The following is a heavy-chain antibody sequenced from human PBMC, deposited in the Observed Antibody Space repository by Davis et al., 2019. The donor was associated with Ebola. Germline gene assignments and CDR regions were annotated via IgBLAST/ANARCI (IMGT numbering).Heavy chain of an antibody. CDR1: GFTFSSYW. Sequence: HTGGSLRLSCAASGFTFSSYWMHWVRQAPGKGLVWVSCINRDGSTTTYADSVKGRFTISRDNAKNTLYLQMNSLRVEDTAVYYCARDGIATFGKVKYYYGMDVWGKGTTVTVSS. CDR2: INRDGSTT. CDR3: ARDGIATFGKVKYYYGMDV. V-gene: IGHV3-74*03. J-gene: IGHJ6*04. D-gene: IGHD6-13*01.